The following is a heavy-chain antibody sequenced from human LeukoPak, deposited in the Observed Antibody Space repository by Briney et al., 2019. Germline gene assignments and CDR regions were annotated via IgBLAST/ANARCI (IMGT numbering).Heavy chain of an antibody. J-gene: IGHJ1*01. CDR1: GFTFTSYA. D-gene: IGHD2-8*01. CDR2: ISGSGGST. V-gene: IGHV3-23*01. Sequence: PGGSLRLSCAASGFTFTSYALSWVRQAPGKGLEWVSSISGSGGSTYYADSVKGRFTISRDNSENTLYLQMNSLRAEDTAVYYCAKDLPNPGTSRHFQYWGQGTLVTVSS. CDR3: AKDLPNPGTSRHFQY.